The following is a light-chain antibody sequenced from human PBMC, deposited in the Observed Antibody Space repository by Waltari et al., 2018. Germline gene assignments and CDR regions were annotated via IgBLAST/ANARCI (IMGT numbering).Light chain of an antibody. CDR2: EAT. J-gene: IGKJ3*01. CDR3: QRYNSYPIT. Sequence: DIQMTQSPSTLSAYVGDRVTITCRASQSIGSWLALYQQKPGKAPKLLIYEATSLESCVPSRFSASGSGTEFTLTISSLQPDDFATYYCQRYNSYPITFGPGTKVDI. CDR1: QSIGSW. V-gene: IGKV1-5*03.